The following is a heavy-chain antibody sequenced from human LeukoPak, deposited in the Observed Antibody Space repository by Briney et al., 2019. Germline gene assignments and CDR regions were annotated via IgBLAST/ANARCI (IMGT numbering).Heavy chain of an antibody. J-gene: IGHJ3*01. Sequence: GGSLRLSCVPASGFRITNNWMTWIRRAPGKGLEWVANIKEDESQRYYLGSVKGRFTISRDNTRSSVYLQMNSLRVEDTALYYCARGRAVDVWGQGTMVTVSS. CDR1: GFRITNNW. D-gene: IGHD3-10*01. V-gene: IGHV3-7*03. CDR2: IKEDESQR. CDR3: ARGRAVDV.